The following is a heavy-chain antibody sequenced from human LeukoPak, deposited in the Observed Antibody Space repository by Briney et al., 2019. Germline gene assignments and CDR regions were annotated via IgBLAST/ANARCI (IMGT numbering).Heavy chain of an antibody. Sequence: PSETLSLTCTVSGGSISSSSYYWGWIRQPPGKGLEWIGSTYYSGSTYYNPSLKSRVTISVDTSKNQFSLKLSSVTAADTAVYYCARVGQQLVLTFDYWGQGTLVTVSS. CDR1: GGSISSSSYY. CDR2: TYYSGST. CDR3: ARVGQQLVLTFDY. J-gene: IGHJ4*02. D-gene: IGHD6-13*01. V-gene: IGHV4-39*07.